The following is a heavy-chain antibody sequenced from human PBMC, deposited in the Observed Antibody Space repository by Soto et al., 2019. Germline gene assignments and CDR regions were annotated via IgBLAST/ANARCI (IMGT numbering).Heavy chain of an antibody. D-gene: IGHD3-22*01. J-gene: IGHJ5*02. CDR2: FYHGGST. CDR1: GYSISSGYY. V-gene: IGHV4-38-2*01. Sequence: PSETLSLTCAVSGYSISSGYYWGWLRQPPGKGLEWIGSFYHGGSTYYNPSLNIRFTLSIDMTNNHVSLILISVTAADTAVYYCARVGPWVPYYYDSSPYTFENWFDPWGQGTLVTVSS. CDR3: ARVGPWVPYYYDSSPYTFENWFDP.